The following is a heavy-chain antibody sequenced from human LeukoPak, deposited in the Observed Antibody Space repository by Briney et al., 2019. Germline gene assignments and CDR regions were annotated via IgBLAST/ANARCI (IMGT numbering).Heavy chain of an antibody. CDR1: GGSISSGAYY. Sequence: PSETLSLTCTVSGGSISSGAYYRTWIRQHPGKGLEWIGYIYYSGSTYYNPSLKSRVTISVDMSKNQFSLKLSSVTAADTAMYYCARAEIWYYYDSSGYMFDYWGQGTLVTVSS. V-gene: IGHV4-31*03. CDR3: ARAEIWYYYDSSGYMFDY. J-gene: IGHJ4*02. CDR2: IYYSGST. D-gene: IGHD3-22*01.